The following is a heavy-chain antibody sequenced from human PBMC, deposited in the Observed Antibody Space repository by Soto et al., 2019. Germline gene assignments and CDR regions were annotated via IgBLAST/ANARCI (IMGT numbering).Heavy chain of an antibody. Sequence: QVQLVESGGGVVQPGRSLRLSCAASGFTFSSYGMHWVRQAPGKGLEWVAVISYDGSNKYYADSVKGRFTISRDNSKNTLYLQMNSLRAVDTAVYYCAKDGHWYFDLWGRGTLVTVSS. CDR1: GFTFSSYG. V-gene: IGHV3-30*18. CDR3: AKDGHWYFDL. CDR2: ISYDGSNK. J-gene: IGHJ2*01.